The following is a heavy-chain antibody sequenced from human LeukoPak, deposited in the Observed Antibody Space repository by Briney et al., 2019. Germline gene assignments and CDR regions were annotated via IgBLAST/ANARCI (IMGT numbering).Heavy chain of an antibody. Sequence: SETLSLICTVSGGSISSYYWSWIRQPPGKGLEWIGYIYYSGSTNYNPSLKSRVTISVDTSKNQFSLKLSSVTAADTAVYYCARADGDSGYELDYWGQGTLVTVSS. CDR2: IYYSGST. CDR1: GGSISSYY. J-gene: IGHJ4*02. D-gene: IGHD5-12*01. V-gene: IGHV4-59*01. CDR3: ARADGDSGYELDY.